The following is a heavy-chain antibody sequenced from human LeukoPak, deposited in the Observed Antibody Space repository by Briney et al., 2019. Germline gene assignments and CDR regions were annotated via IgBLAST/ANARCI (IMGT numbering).Heavy chain of an antibody. Sequence: PSETLSLTCAVYGGSFSGYYWSWIRQPPGKGLEWIGEINHSGSSNYNPSLKSRVTISVDTSKNQFSLKLSSVTAADTAVYYCARCLDADYYFTHWGQACLVTVSS. CDR3: ARCLDADYYFTH. J-gene: IGHJ1*01. V-gene: IGHV4-34*01. CDR1: GGSFSGYY. CDR2: INHSGSS. D-gene: IGHD4-17*01.